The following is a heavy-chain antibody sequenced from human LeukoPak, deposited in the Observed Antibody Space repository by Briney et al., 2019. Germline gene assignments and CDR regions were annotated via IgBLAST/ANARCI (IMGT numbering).Heavy chain of an antibody. CDR3: TTPIRYSSSDYYYYGMDV. Sequence: GGSLRLSCAASGFTFSNAWMNWARQAPGKGLEWVGRIKSKTDGGTTDYAAPVKGRFTISRDDSKNTLYLQMNSLKTEDTAVYYCTTPIRYSSSDYYYYGMDVWGQGTTVTVSS. CDR1: GFTFSNAW. V-gene: IGHV3-15*07. D-gene: IGHD6-6*01. CDR2: IKSKTDGGTT. J-gene: IGHJ6*02.